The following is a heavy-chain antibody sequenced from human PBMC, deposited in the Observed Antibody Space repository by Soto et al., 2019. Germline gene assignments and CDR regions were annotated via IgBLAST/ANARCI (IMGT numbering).Heavy chain of an antibody. D-gene: IGHD3-3*01. V-gene: IGHV4-30-4*01. CDR1: GGSISSGVYY. CDR3: ARTTLRFLDWGPDWYFDL. J-gene: IGHJ2*01. CDR2: IYYSGST. Sequence: QVQLQESGPGLVKPSQTLSLTCTVSGGSISSGVYYWSWIRQPPGKGLEWIGYIYYSGSTYYNPSLKSRVTISVDTSKNQFSLKLSFVTAADTAVYYCARTTLRFLDWGPDWYFDLWGRGTLVTVSS.